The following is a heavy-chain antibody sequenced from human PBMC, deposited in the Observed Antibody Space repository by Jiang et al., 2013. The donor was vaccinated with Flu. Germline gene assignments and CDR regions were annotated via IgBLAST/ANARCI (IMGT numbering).Heavy chain of an antibody. CDR2: INHSGST. D-gene: IGHD3-22*01. J-gene: IGHJ4*02. CDR3: AGAYDSSGYYWF. CDR1: GGSFSGYY. Sequence: LLKPSETLSLTCAVYGGSFSGYYWSWIRQPPGKGLEWIGEINHSGSTNYNPSLKSRVTISVDTSKNQFSLKLSSVTAADTAVYYCAGAYDSSGYYWFWGQGTLVTVSS. V-gene: IGHV4-34*01.